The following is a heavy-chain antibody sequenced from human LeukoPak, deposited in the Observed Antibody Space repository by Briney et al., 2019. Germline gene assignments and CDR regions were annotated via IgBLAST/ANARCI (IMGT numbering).Heavy chain of an antibody. J-gene: IGHJ4*02. CDR2: MYLSGTT. D-gene: IGHD3-22*01. Sequence: ASETLSLTCTVSGDSINSLDLWSWVRQPPGKGLEWIGEMYLSGTTHSNPSVMSRVTISIDKSKNQFFLNLSSVTAADTAVYYCAGLVGRYSSGLYYYYFDYWGQGTLVTVSS. V-gene: IGHV4-4*02. CDR1: GDSINSLDL. CDR3: AGLVGRYSSGLYYYYFDY.